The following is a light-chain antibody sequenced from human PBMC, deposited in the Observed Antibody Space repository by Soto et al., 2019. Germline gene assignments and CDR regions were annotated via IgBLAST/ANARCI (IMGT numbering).Light chain of an antibody. Sequence: SYELTQPPSVSVAPGQTASITCGEDNIGSKSVHWYQQKPGQAPVLVVYDDTDRPSGIPERFSGSNSGNTATLTIGRVEAGDEAAYYCQVWETSTNHLIFGGGTKVTVL. CDR1: NIGSKS. CDR2: DDT. CDR3: QVWETSTNHLI. J-gene: IGLJ2*01. V-gene: IGLV3-21*02.